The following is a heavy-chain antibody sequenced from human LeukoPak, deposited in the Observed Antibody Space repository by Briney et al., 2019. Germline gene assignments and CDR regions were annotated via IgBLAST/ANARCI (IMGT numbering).Heavy chain of an antibody. CDR1: GFTVSSNY. CDR2: IYSGGST. J-gene: IGHJ4*02. D-gene: IGHD4-17*01. CDR3: AKDGRYGDHEGEDY. Sequence: PGGSLRLSCAASGFTVSSNYMSWVRQAPGKGLEWVSVIYSGGSTYYADSVKGRFTISRDNSKNTLYLQMNSLRAEDTAVYYCAKDGRYGDHEGEDYWGQGTLVTVSS. V-gene: IGHV3-53*01.